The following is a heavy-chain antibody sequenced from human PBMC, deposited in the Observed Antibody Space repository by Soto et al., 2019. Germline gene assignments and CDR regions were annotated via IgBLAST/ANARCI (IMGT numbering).Heavy chain of an antibody. Sequence: PGGSLRLSCAASGFTLSSYAMHWVRQAPGKGLEWVAVISYDGSNKYYADSVKGRFTISRDNSKNTLYLQMNSLRAEDTAVYYCARDSFSSGWPHLASEGSYGMDVWGQGTTVTVSS. CDR2: ISYDGSNK. CDR3: ARDSFSSGWPHLASEGSYGMDV. V-gene: IGHV3-30-3*01. J-gene: IGHJ6*02. D-gene: IGHD6-19*01. CDR1: GFTLSSYA.